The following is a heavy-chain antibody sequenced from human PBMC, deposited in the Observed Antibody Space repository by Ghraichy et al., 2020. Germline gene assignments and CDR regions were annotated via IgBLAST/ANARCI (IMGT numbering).Heavy chain of an antibody. D-gene: IGHD1-26*01. J-gene: IGHJ4*02. V-gene: IGHV3-48*04. Sequence: GGSLRLSCAASGFTFSSYSMNWVRQAPGKGLEWVSYISSSSSTIYYADSVKGRFTISRDNAKNSLYLQMNSLRAEDTAVYYCAKSGSYDYFDYWGQGTLVTVSS. CDR2: ISSSSSTI. CDR3: AKSGSYDYFDY. CDR1: GFTFSSYS.